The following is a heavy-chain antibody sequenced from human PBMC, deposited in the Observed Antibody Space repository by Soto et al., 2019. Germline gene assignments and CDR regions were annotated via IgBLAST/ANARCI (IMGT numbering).Heavy chain of an antibody. J-gene: IGHJ4*02. V-gene: IGHV3-64*01. CDR1: GFTFSNYA. CDR3: ARGSIGYHFDY. D-gene: IGHD5-12*01. CDR2: ISSNGHST. Sequence: EVQLVESGGGLVQPGGSLRLSCAASGFTFSNYAMHWVRQAPGKGLEYVSTISSNGHSTDYANSVKVRFTISRDNSMNTLYLQMGSLRAEDMAVYYCARGSIGYHFDYWGQGTLVTVSS.